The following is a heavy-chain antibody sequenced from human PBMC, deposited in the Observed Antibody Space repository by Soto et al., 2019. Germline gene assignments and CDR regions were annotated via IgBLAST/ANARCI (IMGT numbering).Heavy chain of an antibody. CDR2: IIPVSGTA. J-gene: IGHJ5*02. CDR1: GGTFSSYV. Sequence: QVNLVQSGAEVKKPGSSVKVSCKLSGGTFSSYVIIWVRQAPGQGLEWMGGIIPVSGTANYAQKFQGRVTISADAATNTAYMELSSLRFDDTAVYYCATVDRSVALGGWFDPWGQGTLVTVSS. D-gene: IGHD3-16*01. V-gene: IGHV1-69*01. CDR3: ATVDRSVALGGWFDP.